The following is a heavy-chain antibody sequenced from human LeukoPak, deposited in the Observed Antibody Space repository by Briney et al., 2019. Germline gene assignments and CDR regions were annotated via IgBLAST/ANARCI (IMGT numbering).Heavy chain of an antibody. D-gene: IGHD3-3*01. CDR2: INHSGST. CDR1: GYSISNSYY. V-gene: IGHV4-34*01. J-gene: IGHJ4*02. CDR3: ARGVGGRGRFLEWLLFGHFDY. Sequence: SETLSLTCTVSGYSISNSYYWSWIRQPPGKGLEWIGEINHSGSTNYNPSLKSRVTISVDTSKNQFSLKLSSVTAADTAVYYCARGVGGRGRFLEWLLFGHFDYWGQGTLVTVSS.